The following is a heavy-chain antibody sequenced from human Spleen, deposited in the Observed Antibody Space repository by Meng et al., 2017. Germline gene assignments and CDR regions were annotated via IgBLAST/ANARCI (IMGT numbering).Heavy chain of an antibody. Sequence: QVQLQESGPGLVKPSQTLSLPCTVSGGSIGSGGYYWSWIRQHPGKGLEWIGEIKHSGSTNYNPSLKSRVTISVDTSKNQFSLKLSSVTAADTAVYYCARVGSYRGYNYWGQGTLVTVSS. D-gene: IGHD3-10*01. V-gene: IGHV4-31*03. CDR1: GGSIGSGGYY. CDR2: IKHSGST. CDR3: ARVGSYRGYNY. J-gene: IGHJ4*02.